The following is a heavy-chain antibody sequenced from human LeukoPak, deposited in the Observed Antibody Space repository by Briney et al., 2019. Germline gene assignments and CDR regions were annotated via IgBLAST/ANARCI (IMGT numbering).Heavy chain of an antibody. J-gene: IGHJ4*02. D-gene: IGHD2-15*01. Sequence: NPSETLSLTCTVSGGSISNYYWSWIRQPAGKGLEWIGRVYTSGSTNYNPSLKSRVTMSVDTSKHQFSLKLRSVTAADTAVYYCAREIRYCSGVNCYSFYDYWGQGTLVTVSS. CDR3: AREIRYCSGVNCYSFYDY. CDR2: VYTSGST. CDR1: GGSISNYY. V-gene: IGHV4-4*07.